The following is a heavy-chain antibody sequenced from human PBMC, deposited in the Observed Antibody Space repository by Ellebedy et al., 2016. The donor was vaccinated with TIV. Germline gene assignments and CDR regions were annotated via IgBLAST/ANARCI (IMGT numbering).Heavy chain of an antibody. CDR1: GFTFSSYS. V-gene: IGHV3-21*01. CDR2: ISSSSSYI. CDR3: ARDVKPQQVVDWCDP. J-gene: IGHJ5*02. D-gene: IGHD6-13*01. Sequence: PGGSLRLSCAASGFTFSSYSMNWVRQAPGKGLEWVSSISSSSSYIYYADSVKGRFTISRDNAKNSLYLQMNSLRAEDTAVYYRARDVKPQQVVDWCDPWGQGTLVTVSS.